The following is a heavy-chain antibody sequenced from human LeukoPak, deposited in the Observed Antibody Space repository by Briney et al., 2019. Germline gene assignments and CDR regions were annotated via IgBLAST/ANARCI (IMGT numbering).Heavy chain of an antibody. V-gene: IGHV3-30-3*01. Sequence: TGRCLRLSCAASGFTFSSYAMHWVRQAPGKGLEWVAVISYDGSNKYYADSVKGRFTISRDNSKNTLYLQMNSLRAEDTAVYYCARDMVRGVMGLRWSPGPWGQGTLVTVSS. CDR3: ARDMVRGVMGLRWSPGP. CDR1: GFTFSSYA. J-gene: IGHJ5*02. CDR2: ISYDGSNK. D-gene: IGHD3-10*01.